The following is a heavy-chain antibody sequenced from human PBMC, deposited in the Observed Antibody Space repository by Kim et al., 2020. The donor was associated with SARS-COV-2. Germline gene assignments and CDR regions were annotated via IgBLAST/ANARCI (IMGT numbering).Heavy chain of an antibody. CDR3: ARWMRLLRIIDY. CDR1: GYTFNDYA. CDR2: INTLTGNP. Sequence: ASVKLSCKASGYTFNDYAINWIRQAPGQGPEWMGWINTLTGNPTYAQGFTGRFVFSSDTSVSTAYLQISSLKAEDSAVFYCARWMRLLRIIDYWGQGTLV. D-gene: IGHD2-15*01. V-gene: IGHV7-4-1*02. J-gene: IGHJ4*02.